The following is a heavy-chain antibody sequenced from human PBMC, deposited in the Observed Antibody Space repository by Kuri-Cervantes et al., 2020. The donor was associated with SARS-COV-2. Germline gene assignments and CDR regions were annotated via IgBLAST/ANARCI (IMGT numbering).Heavy chain of an antibody. CDR3: ARLGVAYCSSTSCPRSYYYGMDV. D-gene: IGHD2-2*01. V-gene: IGHV4-34*01. J-gene: IGHJ6*02. CDR2: INHSGST. Sequence: ESLKISCAASGFTFSSYSMNWVRQAPGKGLEWIGEINHSGSTNYNPSLKSRVTISVDTSKNQFSLKLSSVTAADTAVYYCARLGVAYCSSTSCPRSYYYGMDVWGQGTTVTVSS. CDR1: GFTFSSYS.